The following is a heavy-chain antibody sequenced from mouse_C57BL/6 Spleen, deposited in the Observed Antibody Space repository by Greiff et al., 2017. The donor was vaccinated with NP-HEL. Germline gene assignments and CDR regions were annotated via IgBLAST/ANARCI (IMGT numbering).Heavy chain of an antibody. V-gene: IGHV1-52*01. CDR2: IDPSDSET. Sequence: QVQLQQPGAELVRPGSSVKLSCKASGYTFTSYWMHWVKQRPIQGLEWIGNIDPSDSETHYNQKFKDKATLTVDKSSSTAYMQLSSLTSEDSAVYYCARDYGNYGDWYFDVWGTGTTVTVSS. J-gene: IGHJ1*03. CDR3: ARDYGNYGDWYFDV. CDR1: GYTFTSYW. D-gene: IGHD2-1*01.